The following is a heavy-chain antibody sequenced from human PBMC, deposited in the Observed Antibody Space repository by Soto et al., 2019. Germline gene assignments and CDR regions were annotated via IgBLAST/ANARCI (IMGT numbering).Heavy chain of an antibody. V-gene: IGHV1-18*01. Sequence: QVQLVQSGSEVKKPGASVRVTCKASGYTFRNYGISWVREAPGQGLEWMGWVSAYNRNSNYAQKFEDRVIMTADTATSTAYLELRGLRSDDTAIYYCARDRQWEPLLYWGQGTLVTGSS. J-gene: IGHJ4*02. D-gene: IGHD1-26*01. CDR3: ARDRQWEPLLY. CDR2: VSAYNRNS. CDR1: GYTFRNYG.